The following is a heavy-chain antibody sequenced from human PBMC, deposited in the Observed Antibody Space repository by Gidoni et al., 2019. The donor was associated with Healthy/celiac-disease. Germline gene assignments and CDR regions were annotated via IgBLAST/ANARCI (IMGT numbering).Heavy chain of an antibody. J-gene: IGHJ4*02. CDR3: AKDAAVAGTIDY. V-gene: IGHV3-30*18. CDR1: GVTFSSYG. D-gene: IGHD6-19*01. Sequence: QVQLVESGGGVVKPGRSLRLSWAASGVTFSSYGMHWVRQAPGKGLEWLSVISYDGSNKSYADSVTGRFTISRDNSKNTLYLQMNSLRAEDTAVYYCAKDAAVAGTIDYWGQGTLVTVSS. CDR2: ISYDGSNK.